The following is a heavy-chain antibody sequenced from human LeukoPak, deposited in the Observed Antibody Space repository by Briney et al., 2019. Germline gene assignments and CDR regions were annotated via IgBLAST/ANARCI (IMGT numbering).Heavy chain of an antibody. V-gene: IGHV3-20*04. J-gene: IGHJ4*02. CDR2: INWNGGST. Sequence: GGSLRLSCAASGFTFDDYGMSWVRQAPGKGLEWVSGINWNGGSTVYADSVKGRFTISRDNAKNSLYLQMNSLRAEDTAVYYCAREWSGSYYSRSFDYWGQGTLVTVSS. CDR3: AREWSGSYYSRSFDY. D-gene: IGHD1-26*01. CDR1: GFTFDDYG.